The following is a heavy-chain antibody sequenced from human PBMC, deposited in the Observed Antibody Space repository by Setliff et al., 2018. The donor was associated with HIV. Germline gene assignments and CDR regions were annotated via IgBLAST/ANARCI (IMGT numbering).Heavy chain of an antibody. V-gene: IGHV4-4*02. CDR2: IYHRGST. J-gene: IGHJ4*02. D-gene: IGHD6-13*01. Sequence: PSETLSLTCTVSSGSISGDNWWSWVRQPPGKGLEWIGEIYHRGSTNYNPSLKSRVTISVDTSKNQFSLKLSSVTAADTTVYYCARHRIAAAGTDFDYRGQGTLVTVSS. CDR3: ARHRIAAAGTDFDY. CDR1: SGSISGDNW.